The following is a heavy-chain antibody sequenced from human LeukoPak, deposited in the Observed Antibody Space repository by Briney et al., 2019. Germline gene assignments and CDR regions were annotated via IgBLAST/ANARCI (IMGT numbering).Heavy chain of an antibody. V-gene: IGHV3-23*01. CDR3: ARSRGSSGRYYFDY. J-gene: IGHJ4*02. CDR1: GFTFSSYA. Sequence: GGSLRPSCAASGFTFSSYAMSWVRQAPGKGLEWVAGIGSGGSTYYADSVKGRFTISRDNSKNTLYLQMNSLRAEDTAVYYCARSRGSSGRYYFDYWGQGTLVTVSS. CDR2: IGSGGST. D-gene: IGHD6-19*01.